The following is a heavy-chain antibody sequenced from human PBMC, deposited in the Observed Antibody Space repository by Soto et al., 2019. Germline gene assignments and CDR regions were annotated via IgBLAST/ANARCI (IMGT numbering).Heavy chain of an antibody. CDR1: GFSLSTSGVS. CDR3: ARDGIYYGMDV. V-gene: IGHV2-5*02. J-gene: IGHJ6*02. CDR2: IYWDDDK. Sequence: QITLRESGPTLIKHTQTLTLTCTFSGFSLSTSGVSVGWIRQPPGKALEWLALIYWDDDKRYSPSLKTRLTITKDTYKNQVVLTMTNMEPVDTATYYCARDGIYYGMDVWGQGTTVNVSS. D-gene: IGHD1-20*01.